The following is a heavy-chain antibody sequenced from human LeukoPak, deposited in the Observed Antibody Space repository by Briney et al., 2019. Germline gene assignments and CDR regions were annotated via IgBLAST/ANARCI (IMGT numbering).Heavy chain of an antibody. D-gene: IGHD3-22*01. Sequence: GGSLRLSCAASGFTFSSYAMSWVRRAPGKGLEWVSAISGSGGSTYYADSVKGRFTISRDNSKNTLYLQMNSLRAEDTAVYYCAKVRAYYYDSSGTLKAFDIWGQGTMVTVSS. CDR2: ISGSGGST. V-gene: IGHV3-23*01. CDR1: GFTFSSYA. CDR3: AKVRAYYYDSSGTLKAFDI. J-gene: IGHJ3*02.